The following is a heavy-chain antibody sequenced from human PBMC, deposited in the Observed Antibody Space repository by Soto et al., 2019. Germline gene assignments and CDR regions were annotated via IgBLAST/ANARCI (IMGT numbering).Heavy chain of an antibody. CDR2: INAGNGNT. D-gene: IGHD3-10*02. J-gene: IGHJ6*02. V-gene: IGHV1-3*01. CDR1: RYSFTHYA. CDR3: ASSRTWGWADYLFAMEV. Sequence: GASVKVSCKASRYSFTHYAVHWVRKAPGQRLEWMGWINAGNGNTKYSQTFQGRVSFTRDTSANAVYMELSSLTSEDTAVYFCASSRTWGWADYLFAMEVWGQGATVKVSS.